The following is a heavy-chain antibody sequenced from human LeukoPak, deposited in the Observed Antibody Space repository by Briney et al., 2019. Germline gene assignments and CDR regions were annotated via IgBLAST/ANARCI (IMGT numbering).Heavy chain of an antibody. V-gene: IGHV3-48*01. D-gene: IGHD5-24*01. CDR3: ARDLSYNYRGGYFDY. J-gene: IGHJ4*02. CDR2: ISSSSSTI. Sequence: TGGSLRLSCAASGFTFSSYAMNWVRQAPGKGLEWVSYISSSSSTIYYADSVKGRFTISRDNAKNSLYLQMNSLRAEDTAVYYCARDLSYNYRGGYFDYWGQGTLVTVSS. CDR1: GFTFSSYA.